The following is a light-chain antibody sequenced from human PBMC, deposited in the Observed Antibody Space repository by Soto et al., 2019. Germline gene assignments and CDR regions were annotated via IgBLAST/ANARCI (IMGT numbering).Light chain of an antibody. CDR1: QSVSSN. CDR2: GAS. V-gene: IGKV3-15*01. Sequence: EIVMTQSPATLSVSPGERATLSCRASQSVSSNLAWYQQKPGQAPRLLIYGASTRATGIPARFSGSGSGTEFTLTISSLQSEDFAVYYCQYYGRSPLTFGGGTKVDIK. J-gene: IGKJ4*01. CDR3: QYYGRSPLT.